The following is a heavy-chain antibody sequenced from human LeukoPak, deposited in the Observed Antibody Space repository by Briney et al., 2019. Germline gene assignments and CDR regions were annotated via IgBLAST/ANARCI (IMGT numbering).Heavy chain of an antibody. CDR3: AKDRYFEYYFDY. Sequence: GGSLRLSCAASGFIFSSYAMSWVRQAPGKGLEWVSAISGSGGSTYYADSVKGRFTISRDNSKNTLYLQMNSLRAEDTAVYYCAKDRYFEYYFDYWGQGTLVTVSS. V-gene: IGHV3-23*01. CDR1: GFIFSSYA. D-gene: IGHD3-9*01. CDR2: ISGSGGST. J-gene: IGHJ4*02.